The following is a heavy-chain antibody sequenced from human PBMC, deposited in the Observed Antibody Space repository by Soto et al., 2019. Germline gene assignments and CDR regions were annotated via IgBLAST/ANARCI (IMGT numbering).Heavy chain of an antibody. CDR1: GGSISSYY. V-gene: IGHV4-59*01. Sequence: SETLSLTCTVSGGSISSYYWSWIRQPPGKGLEWIGYIYYIGSTNYNPSLKSRVTISVDTSKNQFSLKLSSVTAADTAGYYCARGLRRQLLNWFDPWGQGTLVTVSS. CDR2: IYYIGST. CDR3: ARGLRRQLLNWFDP. D-gene: IGHD2-2*01. J-gene: IGHJ5*02.